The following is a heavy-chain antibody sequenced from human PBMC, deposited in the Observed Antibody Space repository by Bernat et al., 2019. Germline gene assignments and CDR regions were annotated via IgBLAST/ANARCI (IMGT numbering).Heavy chain of an antibody. Sequence: EVQLLESGGGLVQPGGSLRLSCAASGFSFSSYAMSWVRQAPGKGLEWVSAISGSGGSTFSADSVKGRFTISRDNSKKTLYLKMNSLRAEDTAVYSCGKHYGSGGGGKGRGGDPWGQGTLVTVSS. D-gene: IGHD2-15*01. CDR1: GFSFSSYA. CDR2: ISGSGGST. V-gene: IGHV3-23*01. CDR3: GKHYGSGGGGKGRGGDP. J-gene: IGHJ5*02.